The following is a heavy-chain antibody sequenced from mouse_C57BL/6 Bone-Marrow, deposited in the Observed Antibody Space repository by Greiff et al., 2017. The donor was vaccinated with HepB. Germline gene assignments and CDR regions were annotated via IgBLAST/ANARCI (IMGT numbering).Heavy chain of an antibody. CDR1: GFNIKDDY. D-gene: IGHD1-1*01. CDR2: IDPENGDT. CDR3: TGRNYGSSNYFDY. V-gene: IGHV14-4*01. Sequence: EVQRVESGAELVRPGASVKLSCTASGFNIKDDYMHWVKQRPEQGLEWIGWIDPENGDTEYASKFQGKATITADTSSNTAYLQLSSLTSEDTAVYYCTGRNYGSSNYFDYWGQGTTLTVSS. J-gene: IGHJ2*01.